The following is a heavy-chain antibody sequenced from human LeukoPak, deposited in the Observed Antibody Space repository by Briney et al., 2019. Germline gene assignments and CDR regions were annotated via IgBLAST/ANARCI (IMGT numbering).Heavy chain of an antibody. J-gene: IGHJ4*02. CDR1: GGSISSGGYY. D-gene: IGHD3-3*01. Sequence: SSETLSLTCTVSGGSISSGGYYWSWIRQPPGEGLEWIGYIYHSGSTYYNPSLKSRVTISVDRSKNQFSLKLSSVTAADTAVYYCARHALERPRGYYPTLVDYWGQGTLVTVSS. CDR2: IYHSGST. V-gene: IGHV4-30-2*01. CDR3: ARHALERPRGYYPTLVDY.